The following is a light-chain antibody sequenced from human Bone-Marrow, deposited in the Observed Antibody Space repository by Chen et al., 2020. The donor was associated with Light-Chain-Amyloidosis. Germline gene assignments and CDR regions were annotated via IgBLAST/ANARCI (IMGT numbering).Light chain of an antibody. CDR2: AAS. Sequence: DIQMTQSPTSLSASIGDRVTITCRASQSIGNYLNWYHQKPGKAPRLLIFAASSLQSGVPSRFSGSGFGTDFTLTISSLQPEDFATYYCQQSFITLLRFTFGPGTKVDTK. CDR1: QSIGNY. V-gene: IGKV1-39*01. J-gene: IGKJ3*01. CDR3: QQSFITLLRFT.